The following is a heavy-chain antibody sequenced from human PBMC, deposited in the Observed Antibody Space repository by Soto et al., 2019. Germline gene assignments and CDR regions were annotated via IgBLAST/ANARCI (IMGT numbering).Heavy chain of an antibody. D-gene: IGHD2-21*02. V-gene: IGHV1-8*01. Sequence: QVQLVQSGDEGKKPGASVKVSCKASGYTFTSYDINWVRQATGQGLEWMGWMNPNSGNTGYAQKFQGRVTMTRNTSISTAYMELSSLRSEDTAVYYCARLKILTRGFDPWGQGTLVTVSS. CDR1: GYTFTSYD. CDR3: ARLKILTRGFDP. CDR2: MNPNSGNT. J-gene: IGHJ5*02.